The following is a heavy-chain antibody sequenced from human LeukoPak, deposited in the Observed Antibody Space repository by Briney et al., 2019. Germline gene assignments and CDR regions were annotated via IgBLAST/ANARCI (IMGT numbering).Heavy chain of an antibody. CDR2: MNPNSGNT. D-gene: IGHD3-22*01. CDR3: ARGPPYYYDSSGYPLYYGMDV. Sequence: ASVKVSCKASGYTFASYDINWVRQATGQGLEWMGWMNPNSGNTGYAQKFQGRVTMTRNTSISTAYMELSSLRSEDTAVYYCARGPPYYYDSSGYPLYYGMDVWGQGTTVTVSS. J-gene: IGHJ6*02. V-gene: IGHV1-8*01. CDR1: GYTFASYD.